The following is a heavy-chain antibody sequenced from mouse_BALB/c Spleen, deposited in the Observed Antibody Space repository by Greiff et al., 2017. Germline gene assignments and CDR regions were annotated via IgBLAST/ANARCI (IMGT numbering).Heavy chain of an antibody. Sequence: DVMLVESGGGLVQPGGSLKLSCAASGFTFSSYGMSWVRQTPDKRLELVATINSNGGSTYYPDSVKGRFTISRDNAKNTLYLQMSSLKSEDTAMYYCAVMITTDYAMDYWGQGTSVTVSS. CDR2: INSNGGST. J-gene: IGHJ4*01. D-gene: IGHD2-4*01. CDR1: GFTFSSYG. V-gene: IGHV5-6-3*01. CDR3: AVMITTDYAMDY.